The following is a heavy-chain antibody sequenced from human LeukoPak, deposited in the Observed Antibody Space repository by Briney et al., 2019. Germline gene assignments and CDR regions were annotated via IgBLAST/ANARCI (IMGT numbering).Heavy chain of an antibody. Sequence: GGSLRLSCAASGFTFSDYYMSWIRQAPGKGLEWVSYISSSGSTIYYADSVKGRFTISRDNAKNSLYVQMNSLRAEDTAVYYCARGKEPVAGSLSHFDYWGQGTLVTVSS. CDR3: ARGKEPVAGSLSHFDY. V-gene: IGHV3-11*04. CDR1: GFTFSDYY. D-gene: IGHD6-19*01. CDR2: ISSSGSTI. J-gene: IGHJ4*02.